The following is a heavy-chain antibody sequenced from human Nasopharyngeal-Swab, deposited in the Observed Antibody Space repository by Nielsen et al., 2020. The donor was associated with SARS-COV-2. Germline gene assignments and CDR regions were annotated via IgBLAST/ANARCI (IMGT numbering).Heavy chain of an antibody. J-gene: IGHJ4*02. CDR1: GFPFRTYG. D-gene: IGHD2/OR15-2a*01. Sequence: GGSLRLSCVASGFPFRTYGMSWVLQAPGKGLEWVSAISGHGDISGSGGSTYYADSVKGRFTISRYNSKNTLSLQMNSPRAEDTAVYYCAKDLRGPYFFWGQGTLVTVSS. CDR3: AKDLRGPYFF. CDR2: ISGHGDISGSGGST. V-gene: IGHV3-23*01.